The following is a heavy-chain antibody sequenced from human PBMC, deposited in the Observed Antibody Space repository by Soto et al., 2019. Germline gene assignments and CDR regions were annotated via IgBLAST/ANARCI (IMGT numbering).Heavy chain of an antibody. Sequence: PSETLSLTCTVSCGSISSYYWSWIRQPPGNGLYCIGYIYYSVITNXXPSLKSRXXISVDTSKNHXSLKLXSMTAAYTALXSWARDKTRGRFSLGPWRKETLVTVPS. CDR3: ARDKTRGRFSLGP. D-gene: IGHD2-2*01. J-gene: IGHJ5*02. CDR1: CGSISSYY. V-gene: IGHV4-59*01. CDR2: IYYSVIT.